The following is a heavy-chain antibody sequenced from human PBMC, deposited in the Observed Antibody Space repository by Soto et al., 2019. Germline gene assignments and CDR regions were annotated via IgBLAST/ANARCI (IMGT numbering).Heavy chain of an antibody. Sequence: QITLNESGPTVVRPTETLTLTCRFSGFSLTTSGVGVGWIRQSPGKAPEWLALIYWVDDKCYSASLKSRLTITKDTSKNQVDLTVTDLDPTDTATYYCAHRVLRTVFGLVTTTAIYFDFWGQGTPVAVSS. V-gene: IGHV2-5*02. D-gene: IGHD3-3*01. CDR2: IYWVDDK. CDR3: AHRVLRTVFGLVTTTAIYFDF. CDR1: GFSLTTSGVG. J-gene: IGHJ4*02.